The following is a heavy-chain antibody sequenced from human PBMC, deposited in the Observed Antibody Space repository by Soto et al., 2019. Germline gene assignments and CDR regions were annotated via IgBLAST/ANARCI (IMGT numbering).Heavy chain of an antibody. V-gene: IGHV3-7*01. J-gene: IGHJ6*03. CDR2: IKQDGSQK. CDR1: GFTFSGYW. D-gene: IGHD5-12*01. Sequence: GGSLRLSCAASGFTFSGYWMTWVRQAPGKGLEWVANIKQDGSQKYYVDSVEGRFIISRDNAKNSLYLQMNVLRAEDTAVYYCARVGVATRRTPLEYYYYMDVWGKGTTVTVSS. CDR3: ARVGVATRRTPLEYYYYMDV.